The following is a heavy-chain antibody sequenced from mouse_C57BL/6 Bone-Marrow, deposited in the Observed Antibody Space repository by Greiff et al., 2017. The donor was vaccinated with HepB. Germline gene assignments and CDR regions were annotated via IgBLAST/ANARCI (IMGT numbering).Heavy chain of an antibody. D-gene: IGHD2-3*01. Sequence: EVQRVESGPGLVKPSQSLSLTCSVPGYSITSGYYWNWIRQFPGNKLEWMGYISYDGSNNYNPSLKNRISITRDTSKNQFFLKLNSVTTEDTATYYCARGGIYDGYFYAMDYWGQGTSVTVSS. CDR1: GYSITSGYY. CDR3: ARGGIYDGYFYAMDY. V-gene: IGHV3-6*01. CDR2: ISYDGSN. J-gene: IGHJ4*01.